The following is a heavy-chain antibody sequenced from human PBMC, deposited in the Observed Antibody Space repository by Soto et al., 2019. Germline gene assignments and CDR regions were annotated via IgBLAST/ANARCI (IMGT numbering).Heavy chain of an antibody. CDR3: ARTEGYKGAFDI. CDR1: GGSISSYY. J-gene: IGHJ3*02. Sequence: PSETLSLTCTVSGGSISSYYWSWIRQPPGKGLEWIGYIYYSGSTNYNPTLKSRVTISVDTSKNQFSLKLSSVTAADTAVYYCARTEGYKGAFDIWGQGTMVTVSS. D-gene: IGHD5-12*01. V-gene: IGHV4-59*08. CDR2: IYYSGST.